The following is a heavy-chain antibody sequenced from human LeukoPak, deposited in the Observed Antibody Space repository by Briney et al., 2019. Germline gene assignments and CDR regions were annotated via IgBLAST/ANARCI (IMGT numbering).Heavy chain of an antibody. J-gene: IGHJ3*02. Sequence: PSETLSLTCTVSGGSISSYYWSWIRQPAGKGREWIGRIYTSGSTNYNPSLKSRVTMSVDTSKNQFSLKLSSVTAADTAVYYCAREGSTVTIITGNLDAFDIWGQGTMVTVSS. CDR1: GGSISSYY. CDR3: AREGSTVTIITGNLDAFDI. V-gene: IGHV4-4*07. CDR2: IYTSGST. D-gene: IGHD4-17*01.